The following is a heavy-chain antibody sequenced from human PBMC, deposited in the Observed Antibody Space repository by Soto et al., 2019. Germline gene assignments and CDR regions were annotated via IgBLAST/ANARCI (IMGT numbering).Heavy chain of an antibody. CDR3: ARRYGGNFDY. D-gene: IGHD1-26*01. J-gene: IGHJ4*02. CDR1: GGSISSGGYY. V-gene: IGHV4-61*08. CDR2: IYYSGST. Sequence: SETLSLTCTVSGGSISSGGYYWSWIRQHPGKGLEWIGYIYYSGSTYYNPSLKSRVSISVDTSKNQFSLKLSSVTAADTAVYYCARRYGGNFDYWGQGTLVTVSS.